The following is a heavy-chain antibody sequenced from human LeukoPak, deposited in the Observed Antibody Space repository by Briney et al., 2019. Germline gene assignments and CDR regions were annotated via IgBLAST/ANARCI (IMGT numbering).Heavy chain of an antibody. CDR2: IYYSGST. CDR3: ARVPHAYCSGGSCYIANAFDI. J-gene: IGHJ3*02. V-gene: IGHV4-30-4*01. D-gene: IGHD2-15*01. CDR1: GGSISSGDYY. Sequence: PSQTLSLTCTVSGGSISSGDYYWSWIRQPPGEGLEWIGYIYYSGSTYYTPSLKSRVTISVDTSKNQSSLKLSSVTAADTAVYYCARVPHAYCSGGSCYIANAFDIWGQGTMVTVSS.